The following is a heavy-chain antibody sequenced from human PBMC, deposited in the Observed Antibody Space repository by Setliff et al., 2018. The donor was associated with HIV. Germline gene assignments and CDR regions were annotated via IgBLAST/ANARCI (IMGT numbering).Heavy chain of an antibody. D-gene: IGHD3-10*01. Sequence: SETLSLTCTVSGGSISSYYWSWIRQSPGKGLEWIGFIYYSGSTNYSPSLKSRVTISVDSSKNQFSLKLSSVTAADTAVYYCATYADRESNRFDPWGQGILVTVSS. J-gene: IGHJ5*02. CDR3: ATYADRESNRFDP. CDR2: IYYSGST. V-gene: IGHV4-59*08. CDR1: GGSISSYY.